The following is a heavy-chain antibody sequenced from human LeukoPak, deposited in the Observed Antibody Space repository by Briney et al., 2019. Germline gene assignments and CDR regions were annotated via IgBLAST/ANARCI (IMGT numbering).Heavy chain of an antibody. CDR3: ARGALMVFGGNYYYYMDV. V-gene: IGHV3-20*04. J-gene: IGHJ6*03. CDR2: ISWNGGST. Sequence: GGSLRLSCAAPGLRFDDHGMAWVRQAPGKGLEWVSGISWNGGSTGYADSVKGRFTISRDNAKNSLYLQMNSLRADDTALYYCARGALMVFGGNYYYYMDVWGKGTTVTVSS. D-gene: IGHD2-8*01. CDR1: GLRFDDHG.